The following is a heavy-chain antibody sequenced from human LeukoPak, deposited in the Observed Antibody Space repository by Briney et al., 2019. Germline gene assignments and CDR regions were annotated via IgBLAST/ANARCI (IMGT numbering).Heavy chain of an antibody. CDR3: ARDKQPGDN. Sequence: SETLSLTCAVYGGSFSGYYWSWIRQPPGKGLEWIGEINHSGSTNYNPSLKSRVTISVDTSKNQFSLKLRSVTAADTAVYYCARDKQPGDNWGQGTLVTVSS. CDR2: INHSGST. V-gene: IGHV4-34*01. D-gene: IGHD5-18*01. CDR1: GGSFSGYY. J-gene: IGHJ4*02.